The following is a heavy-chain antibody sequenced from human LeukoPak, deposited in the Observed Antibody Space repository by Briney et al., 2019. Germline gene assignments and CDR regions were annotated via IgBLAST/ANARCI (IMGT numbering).Heavy chain of an antibody. Sequence: GGSLRLSCAASGFTFTNYAMSWVRQAPGKGLDWVSAISGSGDSTYYADSVKGRFTISRDDSKNTLYLQMDSLRAEDTAVYYRVKLRSGTIAAGNYWGQGTLVTVSS. J-gene: IGHJ4*02. CDR2: ISGSGDST. CDR3: VKLRSGTIAAGNY. V-gene: IGHV3-23*01. D-gene: IGHD6-13*01. CDR1: GFTFTNYA.